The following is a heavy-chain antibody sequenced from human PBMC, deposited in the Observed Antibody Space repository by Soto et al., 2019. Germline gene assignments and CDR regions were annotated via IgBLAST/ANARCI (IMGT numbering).Heavy chain of an antibody. J-gene: IGHJ4*02. Sequence: GGSLRLSCAASGFTFSSYGMHWVRQAPGKGLEWVAVIPYDGSNKYYADSVKGRFTISRDNSKNTLYLQMNSLRAEDTAVYYCAKNLGVVVPAAMAGGDYWGQGTLVTVSS. CDR2: IPYDGSNK. CDR1: GFTFSSYG. CDR3: AKNLGVVVPAAMAGGDY. D-gene: IGHD2-2*01. V-gene: IGHV3-30*18.